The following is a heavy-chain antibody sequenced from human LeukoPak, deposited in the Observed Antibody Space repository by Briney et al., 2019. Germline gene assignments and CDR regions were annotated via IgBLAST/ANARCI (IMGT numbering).Heavy chain of an antibody. CDR2: INPNSGGT. Sequence: ASVKVSCRASGYTFTGYYMHWVRQAPGQGLEWMGWINPNSGGTNYAQKFQGRVTMTRDTSISTAYMELSRLRSDVTAVYYCARTSPGGGSSSDVDVWGKGTTVTVSS. CDR1: GYTFTGYY. CDR3: ARTSPGGGSSSDVDV. V-gene: IGHV1-2*02. J-gene: IGHJ6*04. D-gene: IGHD6-6*01.